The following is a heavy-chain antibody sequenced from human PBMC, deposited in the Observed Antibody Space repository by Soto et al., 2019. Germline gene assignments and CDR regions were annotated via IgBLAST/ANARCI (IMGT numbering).Heavy chain of an antibody. V-gene: IGHV1-3*01. CDR3: ARGAYDSSGYYYGLFDY. CDR1: GYTFTSYA. Sequence: ASVKVSCKASGYTFTSYAMHWVRQAPGQRLEWMGWINAGNGNTKYSQKFQGRVTITRDTSASTAYMELSSLRSEDTAVYYCARGAYDSSGYYYGLFDYWGQGTLVTVSS. J-gene: IGHJ4*02. D-gene: IGHD3-22*01. CDR2: INAGNGNT.